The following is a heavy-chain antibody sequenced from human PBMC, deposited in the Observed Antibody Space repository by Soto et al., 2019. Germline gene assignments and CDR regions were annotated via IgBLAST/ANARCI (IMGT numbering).Heavy chain of an antibody. CDR1: GFTFSSYW. CDR3: ARDLMRDFWSGYYGYYYYCMAV. Sequence: GGSLRLSCAVSGFTFSSYWMSWVRQAPGKGLEWVANIKQDGSEKYYVDSVKGRFTISRDNAKNSLYLQMNSLRAEDTAVYYCARDLMRDFWSGYYGYYYYCMAVWGQGTTVTVSS. V-gene: IGHV3-7*05. J-gene: IGHJ6*02. CDR2: IKQDGSEK. D-gene: IGHD3-3*01.